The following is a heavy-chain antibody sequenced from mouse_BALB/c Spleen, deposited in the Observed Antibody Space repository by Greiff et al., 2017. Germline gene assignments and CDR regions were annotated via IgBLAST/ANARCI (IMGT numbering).Heavy chain of an antibody. D-gene: IGHD2-1*01. J-gene: IGHJ3*01. CDR1: GYTFTSYT. Sequence: SAAELARPGASVKMSCKASGYTFTSYTMHWVKQRPGQGLEWIGYINPSSGYTEYNQKFKDKTTLTADKSSSTAYMQLSSLTSEDSAVYYCATYGNYRGRFAYWGQGTLVTVSA. CDR2: INPSSGYT. CDR3: ATYGNYRGRFAY. V-gene: IGHV1-4*02.